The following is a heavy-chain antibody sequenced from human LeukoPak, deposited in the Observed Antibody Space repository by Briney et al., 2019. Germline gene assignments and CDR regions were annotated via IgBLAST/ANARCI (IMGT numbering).Heavy chain of an antibody. CDR2: IKQDGSEK. D-gene: IGHD3-10*01. J-gene: IGHJ6*04. Sequence: GGSLRLSCAASGFIFRSYWMSWVRQAPGKGLEWVANIKQDGSEKYYVDSVKGRFTISRDNDKNSLYLQMNSLRAEDTAVYYCARGITMVRGHYYGMDVWGKGTTVTVSS. CDR3: ARGITMVRGHYYGMDV. CDR1: GFIFRSYW. V-gene: IGHV3-7*03.